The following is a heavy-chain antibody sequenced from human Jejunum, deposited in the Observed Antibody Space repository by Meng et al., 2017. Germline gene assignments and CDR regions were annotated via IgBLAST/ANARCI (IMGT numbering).Heavy chain of an antibody. Sequence: QVHLVQSGAEVKKPGASVRVSCEASGYTFTAYYVHWVRQAPGQGLEWMRRMNPNNGDTNYAQKFQGRVTMTRATSTAYMDLSSLTSDDTAVYYCAKDEGTTTAFDHWGQGTLVTVSS. CDR1: GYTFTAYY. D-gene: IGHD1-26*01. J-gene: IGHJ4*02. V-gene: IGHV1-2*06. CDR3: AKDEGTTTAFDH. CDR2: MNPNNGDT.